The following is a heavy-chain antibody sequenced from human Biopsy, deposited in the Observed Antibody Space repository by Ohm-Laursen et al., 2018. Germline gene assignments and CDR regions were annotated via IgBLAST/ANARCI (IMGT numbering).Heavy chain of an antibody. J-gene: IGHJ4*02. CDR1: GYTLTELS. CDR3: AADINVWNVNY. D-gene: IGHD1-1*01. CDR2: FAPVNGKT. Sequence: SVKVSCNVSGYTLTELSMHWVRQAPGKGLEWMGCFAPVNGKTDYAQNFQARVSMTEDTSTDTAYMELRSLRSEDPAVYYCAADINVWNVNYWGQGTQVTVSS. V-gene: IGHV1-24*01.